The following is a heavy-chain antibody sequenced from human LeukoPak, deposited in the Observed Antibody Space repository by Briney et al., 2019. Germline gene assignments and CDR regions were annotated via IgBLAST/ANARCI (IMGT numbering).Heavy chain of an antibody. Sequence: GASVKVSCKVSGYTLTELSMHWVRQAPGKGLEWMGGFDPEDGETIYAQKFQGRVTMTEDTSTDKAYMELSSLRSEDTAVYYCATAEYSGSPNQAFDIWGQGTMVTVSS. CDR1: GYTLTELS. CDR3: ATAEYSGSPNQAFDI. V-gene: IGHV1-24*01. D-gene: IGHD1-26*01. J-gene: IGHJ3*02. CDR2: FDPEDGET.